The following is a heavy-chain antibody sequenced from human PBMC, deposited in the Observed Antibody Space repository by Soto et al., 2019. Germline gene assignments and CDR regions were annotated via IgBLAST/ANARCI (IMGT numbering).Heavy chain of an antibody. D-gene: IGHD4-17*01. CDR3: TTDHSGDYGDYYLGY. CDR1: GFTFSNAW. J-gene: IGHJ4*02. CDR2: IKSKTDGGTT. Sequence: EVQLVESGGGLVKPGGSLRLSCAASGFTFSNAWMSWVRQAPGKGLEWVGRIKSKTDGGTTDYSAPVKGRFTISRDESQNTLYLQMNSLKTEDTAVYYCTTDHSGDYGDYYLGYWGQGTLVTFSS. V-gene: IGHV3-15*01.